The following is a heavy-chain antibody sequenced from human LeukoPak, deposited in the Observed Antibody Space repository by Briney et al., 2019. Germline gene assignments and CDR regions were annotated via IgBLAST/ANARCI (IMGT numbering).Heavy chain of an antibody. Sequence: SETLSLTCTVSGGSISSYYWSWIRQPPGKGLEWIGYIYYSGSTNYNPSLKSRVTISVDTSKNQFSLKLSSVTAADTAVYYCARSVSTIFGVDGVFDYWGQGTLVTVSS. J-gene: IGHJ4*02. CDR2: IYYSGST. CDR3: ARSVSTIFGVDGVFDY. CDR1: GGSISSYY. D-gene: IGHD3-3*01. V-gene: IGHV4-59*01.